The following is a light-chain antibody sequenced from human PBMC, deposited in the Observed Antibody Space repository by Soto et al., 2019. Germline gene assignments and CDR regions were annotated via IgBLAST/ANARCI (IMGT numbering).Light chain of an antibody. J-gene: IGLJ2*01. CDR1: SSNIGAGYD. CDR3: QSYDSSLRSV. Sequence: QSVLTQPPSVSGAPGQRVTISCTGSSSNIGAGYDVHWYQQLPGTAPKLLIYGNSNRPSGVPDRFSDSKSGTSASLAITGLQAEDEADYYCQSYDSSLRSVFGGGTKLTVL. V-gene: IGLV1-40*01. CDR2: GNS.